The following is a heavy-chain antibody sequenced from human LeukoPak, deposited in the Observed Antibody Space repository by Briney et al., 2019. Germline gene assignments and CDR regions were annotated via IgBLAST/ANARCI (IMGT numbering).Heavy chain of an antibody. CDR3: ARGVYCDFPWHYYYGMDV. D-gene: IGHD2-15*01. Sequence: PSETLSLTCTVSGGSISSYYWSWIRQPPGKGLEWIGYIYYSGSTNYNPSLKSRVTISVDTSKNQFSLKLSSVTAADTAVYYCARGVYCDFPWHYYYGMDVWGQGTTVTVSS. V-gene: IGHV4-59*01. CDR1: GGSISSYY. CDR2: IYYSGST. J-gene: IGHJ6*02.